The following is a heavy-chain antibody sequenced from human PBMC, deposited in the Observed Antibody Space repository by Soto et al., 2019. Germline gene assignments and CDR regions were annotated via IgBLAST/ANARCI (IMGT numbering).Heavy chain of an antibody. CDR2: IYWDDDK. V-gene: IGHV2-5*02. Sequence: QITLKESGPTLVNPTQTLTLTCSFSGFSLYTSGVGVAWIRQSPGKAPEWLALIYWDDDKRYSPSLRNRLTIAKDTSKNQVVLTMTNMDPVDTATYYCAHSRYSSSSLSLWGQGTLVTVSS. CDR1: GFSLYTSGVG. CDR3: AHSRYSSSSLSL. D-gene: IGHD6-6*01. J-gene: IGHJ1*01.